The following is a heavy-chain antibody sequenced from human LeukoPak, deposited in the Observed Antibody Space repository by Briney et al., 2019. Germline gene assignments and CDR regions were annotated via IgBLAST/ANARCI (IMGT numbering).Heavy chain of an antibody. D-gene: IGHD3/OR15-3a*01. CDR1: GFRVSDCY. J-gene: IGHJ5*02. Sequence: GGSLRLSCAVSGFRVSDCYMSWVRQAPGKGLEWVGLIRDSGEAFYADFARGRFAISRDESENTLYLQMNSLRVEDTAVYFCARDRAANQDWVEFDPWGQGTPVIVSS. CDR2: IRDSGEA. CDR3: ARDRAANQDWVEFDP. V-gene: IGHV3-66*03.